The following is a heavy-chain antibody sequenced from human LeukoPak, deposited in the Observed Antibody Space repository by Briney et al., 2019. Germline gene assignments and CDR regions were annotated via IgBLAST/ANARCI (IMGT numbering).Heavy chain of an antibody. CDR3: ALTRYYYDSTFDS. Sequence: NPSETLSLTCTVSGGSISSSPYYWGWIRQPPGKGLEWIGSIYYSGTTHYSPSLESRVTISVDTSMNRFSLKLYSATAADTAVFYCALTRYYYDSTFDSWGQGTLVTVSS. D-gene: IGHD3-22*01. V-gene: IGHV4-39*07. CDR2: IYYSGTT. CDR1: GGSISSSPYY. J-gene: IGHJ4*02.